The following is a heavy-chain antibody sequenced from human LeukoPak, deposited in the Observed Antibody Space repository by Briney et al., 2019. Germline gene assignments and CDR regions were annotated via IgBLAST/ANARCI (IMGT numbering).Heavy chain of an antibody. D-gene: IGHD6-13*01. V-gene: IGHV1-18*01. J-gene: IGHJ4*02. CDR3: ARDTPQHLKRFDY. Sequence: ASVKVSCKASGYTLNKFGMSWVRQAPGQGLEWLGWINTYNGNTKLGEKFQGRVTMTTDTSTSTVFMELTSLRTDDTAVYFCARDTPQHLKRFDYWGPGTLVTVSS. CDR1: GYTLNKFG. CDR2: INTYNGNT.